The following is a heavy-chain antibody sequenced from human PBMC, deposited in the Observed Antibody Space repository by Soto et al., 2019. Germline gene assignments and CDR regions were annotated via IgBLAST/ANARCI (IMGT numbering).Heavy chain of an antibody. V-gene: IGHV3-53*01. Sequence: GGSLRLSCAASGFTVSSNYMSWVRQAPGKGLEWVSVIYSGGSTYYADSVKGRFTISRDNSKNTLYLQMNSLRAEDTAVYYCARESGGYSYGDYYYYGMAVRGQGTTVTVPS. CDR2: IYSGGST. CDR3: ARESGGYSYGDYYYYGMAV. D-gene: IGHD5-18*01. CDR1: GFTVSSNY. J-gene: IGHJ6*02.